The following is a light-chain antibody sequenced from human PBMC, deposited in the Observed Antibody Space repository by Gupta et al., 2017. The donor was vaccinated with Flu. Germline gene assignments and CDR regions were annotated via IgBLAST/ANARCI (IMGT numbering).Light chain of an antibody. V-gene: IGKV3-20*01. J-gene: IGKJ1*01. CDR1: QSVRSNY. CDR2: GAS. CDR3: QQYGSSPRT. Sequence: ERATLSCRASQSVRSNYLAWYQQTPGQAPRLLIYGASSRATGIPDRISGSGSGTDFTLTISRLEPEDFAVYYCQQYGSSPRTFGQGTKVEIK.